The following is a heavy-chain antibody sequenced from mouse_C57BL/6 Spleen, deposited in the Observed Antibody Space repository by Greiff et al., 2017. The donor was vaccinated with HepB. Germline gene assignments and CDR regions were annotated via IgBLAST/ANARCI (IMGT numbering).Heavy chain of an antibody. J-gene: IGHJ4*01. V-gene: IGHV1-52*01. CDR3: AREGLVEGTMITGYAMDY. D-gene: IGHD2-4*01. CDR2: IGPCDSDT. CDR1: GYTFTSYW. Sequence: QVQLQQPGAELVRPGSSVKLSCKASGYTFTSYWMHWVKQRPIHGLEWIGNIGPCDSDTHYSQKFKYKATLTVDKSSSPAYMELSSLTSDDSAVYYCAREGLVEGTMITGYAMDYWGQGTSVTVAS.